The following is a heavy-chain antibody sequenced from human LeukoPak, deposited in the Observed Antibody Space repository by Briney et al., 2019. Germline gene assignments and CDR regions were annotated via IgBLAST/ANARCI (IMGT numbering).Heavy chain of an antibody. J-gene: IGHJ3*02. CDR3: ARAPGSGI. D-gene: IGHD1-26*01. CDR1: GFTFSSYA. CDR2: ISGSGGST. Sequence: PGGSLRLSCAASGFTFSSYAMSWVRQAPGKGLEWVSAISGSGGSTYYADSVRGRFTISRDTSKNTVYLQMNSLRDEDTAVYYCARAPGSGIWGQGTMVTVSS. V-gene: IGHV3-23*01.